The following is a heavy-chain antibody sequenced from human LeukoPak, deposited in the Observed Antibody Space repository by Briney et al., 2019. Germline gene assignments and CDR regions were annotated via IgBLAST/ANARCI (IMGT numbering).Heavy chain of an antibody. V-gene: IGHV1-2*02. Sequence: ASVKVSFKASGYTFAGYYMHWVRQAPGQGLEWMGWINPNSGGTNYAQKFQGRVTMTRDTSISTAYMELSRLRSDDTAVYYCCGSSLAGSDGMDVWGQGTTVTVSS. D-gene: IGHD6-19*01. CDR3: CGSSLAGSDGMDV. CDR1: GYTFAGYY. J-gene: IGHJ6*02. CDR2: INPNSGGT.